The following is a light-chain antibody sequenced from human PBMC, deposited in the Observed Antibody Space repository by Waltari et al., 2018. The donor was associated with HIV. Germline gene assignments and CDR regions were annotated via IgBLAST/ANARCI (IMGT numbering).Light chain of an antibody. CDR2: SDK. CDR1: NIGYKS. V-gene: IGLV3-9*02. Sequence: SYELTQPLLVSVALGQTARITCGWKNIGYKSVHWYKQKTGQVPVLVIYSDKYRPSGIHERFSGSKSGNSATLTITGAQAGDEADYYCQVWDTSTVFGGGTKLTVL. CDR3: QVWDTSTV. J-gene: IGLJ2*01.